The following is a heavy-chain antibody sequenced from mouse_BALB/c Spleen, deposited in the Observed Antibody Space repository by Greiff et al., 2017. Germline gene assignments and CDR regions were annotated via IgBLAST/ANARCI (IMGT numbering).Heavy chain of an antibody. J-gene: IGHJ4*01. CDR3: AEVEPYSMDY. V-gene: IGHV1S81*02. CDR2: INPSNGRT. D-gene: IGHD1-1*02. CDR1: GYTFTSYW. Sequence: QVQLQQPGAELVKPGASVKLSCKASGYTFTSYWMHWVKQRPGQGLEWIGEINPSNGRTNYNEKFKSKATLAVDKSSSTVYMQLSRLTSEDSAVYACAEVEPYSMDYWGQGTSVTVSA.